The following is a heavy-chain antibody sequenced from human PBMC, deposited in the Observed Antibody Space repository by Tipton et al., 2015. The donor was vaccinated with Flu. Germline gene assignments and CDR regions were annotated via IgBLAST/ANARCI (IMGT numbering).Heavy chain of an antibody. CDR1: GFAVSSNY. CDR2: LYSGGYT. J-gene: IGHJ4*02. V-gene: IGHV3-66*01. CDR3: AKVAGGPYY. Sequence: SLRLSCAASGFAVSSNYMSWVRQAPGKGLEWVSVLYSGGYTYYADSVKGRFTISRDDSKNTLFLQMDSLRADDTAMYYCAKVAGGPYYWGQGTLVTVSS.